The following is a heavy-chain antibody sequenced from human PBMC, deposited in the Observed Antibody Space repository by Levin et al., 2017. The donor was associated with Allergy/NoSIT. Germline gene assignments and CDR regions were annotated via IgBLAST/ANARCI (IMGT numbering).Heavy chain of an antibody. D-gene: IGHD3-22*01. Sequence: PGESLKISCQGSGYSFTGYWIGWVRQMPGKGLEWMAIIYPRDSTTRYSPSFQGQVTVSADTSLNTAYLQWSSLRASDTAIYYCARFSGYSSLYWYFDLWGRGTVVTVSS. CDR1: GYSFTGYW. J-gene: IGHJ2*01. CDR2: IYPRDSTT. CDR3: ARFSGYSSLYWYFDL. V-gene: IGHV5-51*01.